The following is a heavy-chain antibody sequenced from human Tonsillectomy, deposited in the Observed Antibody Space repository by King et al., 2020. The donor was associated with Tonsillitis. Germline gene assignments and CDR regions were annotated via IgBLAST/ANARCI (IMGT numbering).Heavy chain of an antibody. J-gene: IGHJ4*02. CDR2: IGSSRSYI. CDR1: GVTFSSYS. V-gene: IGHV3-21*01. CDR3: ARDFITGPRLDGY. Sequence: VQLVESGGGLVKPGGSLRLSCAASGVTFSSYSMNWVRQAPGKGLEWVSSIGSSRSYIYYADSVKGRFAISRDNAKNSLYLQMTSLRAEDTAVYYCARDFITGPRLDGYWGQGTLVTVSS. D-gene: IGHD1-20*01.